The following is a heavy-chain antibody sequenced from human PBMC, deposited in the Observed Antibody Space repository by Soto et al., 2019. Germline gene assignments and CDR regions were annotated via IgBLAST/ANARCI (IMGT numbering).Heavy chain of an antibody. CDR3: TTVNRYCSGGSCYLDFDY. D-gene: IGHD2-15*01. V-gene: IGHV3-15*01. CDR2: IKSKTDGGTT. CDR1: GFTFSNAW. J-gene: IGHJ4*02. Sequence: GGSLRLSCAASGFTFSNAWMSWVRQAPGKGLEWVGRIKSKTDGGTTDYAAPVKGRFTISRDDSTHTLYLQMNSLKTEDTAVYYCTTVNRYCSGGSCYLDFDYWGQGTLVTVSS.